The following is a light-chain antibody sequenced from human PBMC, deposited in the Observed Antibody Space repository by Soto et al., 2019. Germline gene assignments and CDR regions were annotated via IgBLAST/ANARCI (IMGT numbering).Light chain of an antibody. J-gene: IGKJ1*01. CDR3: LHALQVSWT. Sequence: DIVMTQSPLSLPVTPGEPASISCRSSQSLPHSNGYNYLDWYLQKPEQSPQLLIYLGSNRSSGVPDRFSGSGSGTDLTRKISSVEAEDVEVYYCLHALQVSWTFGQGTKVESK. CDR1: QSLPHSNGYNY. CDR2: LGS. V-gene: IGKV2-28*01.